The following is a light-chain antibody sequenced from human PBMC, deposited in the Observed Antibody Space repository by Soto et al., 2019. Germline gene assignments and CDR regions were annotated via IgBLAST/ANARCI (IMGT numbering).Light chain of an antibody. J-gene: IGKJ1*01. CDR3: QQYQNSPRT. CDR1: QSVGGSS. V-gene: IGKV3-20*01. CDR2: DTS. Sequence: ETVLTQSPGTLSLSPGERATVSCRASQSVGGSSLAWYQQRPGQAPRLLIYDTSKRATGIPDRFSGSGSGTDFTLTISRLEPEDFAVYYCQQYQNSPRTLGPGTKVDIK.